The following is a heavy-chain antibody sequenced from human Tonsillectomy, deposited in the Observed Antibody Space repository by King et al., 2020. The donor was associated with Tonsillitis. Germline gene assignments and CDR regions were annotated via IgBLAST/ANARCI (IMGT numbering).Heavy chain of an antibody. CDR2: ISGSGGST. CDR3: AVTGVPNYYYYYGMDV. V-gene: IGHV3-23*04. D-gene: IGHD3-9*01. J-gene: IGHJ6*02. Sequence: VQLVESGGGLVQPGGSLRLSCAASGFSFSSYAMSWVRQAPGKGLEWVSAISGSGGSTFYAESVKGRFTISRDNSKKTLYLQMNSLRVEDTGVYYCAVTGVPNYYYYYGMDVWGQGTTATGSS. CDR1: GFSFSSYA.